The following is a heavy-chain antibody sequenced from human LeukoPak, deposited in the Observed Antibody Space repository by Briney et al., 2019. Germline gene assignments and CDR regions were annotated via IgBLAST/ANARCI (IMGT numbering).Heavy chain of an antibody. CDR1: GYTFTSYD. J-gene: IGHJ5*02. CDR3: ARSRIAARLGGNWFDP. Sequence: ASVKVSCKASGYTFTSYDINWVRQATGQGLEWMGWMNPNSGNTGYAQKFQGRVTMTRNTSISTAYMELSSLRSGDTAVYYCARSRIAARLGGNWFDPWGQGTLVTVSS. V-gene: IGHV1-8*01. D-gene: IGHD6-6*01. CDR2: MNPNSGNT.